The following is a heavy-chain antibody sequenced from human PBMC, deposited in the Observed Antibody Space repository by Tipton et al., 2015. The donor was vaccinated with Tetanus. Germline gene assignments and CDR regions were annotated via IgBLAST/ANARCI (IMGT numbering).Heavy chain of an antibody. CDR3: ARGPLENEGYFDS. V-gene: IGHV4-59*01. D-gene: IGHD1-1*01. J-gene: IGHJ4*02. CDR2: IYSSGGA. Sequence: TLSLTCIVSGGSMRSYYWSWIRQPPGTGLEWIGHIYSSGGARYNPSLKSRTTMSVDRSKSQFSLEVTSVTAADTAVYFCARGPLENEGYFDSWGQGIRVTVTA. CDR1: GGSMRSYY.